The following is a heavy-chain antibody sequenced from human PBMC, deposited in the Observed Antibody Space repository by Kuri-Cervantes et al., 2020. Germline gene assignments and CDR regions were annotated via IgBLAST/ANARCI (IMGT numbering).Heavy chain of an antibody. CDR3: ARDLGGYGGDALDI. D-gene: IGHD5-12*01. Sequence: GGSLRLSCAASGFTFRSSSMHWVRQAPGKGLEWVAVISNDGTNKYYADYVKGRFTISRDNSKNTLYVHMNSLRADDTAVYYCARDLGGYGGDALDIWGQGTMVTVSS. CDR2: ISNDGTNK. CDR1: GFTFRSSS. V-gene: IGHV3-30*01. J-gene: IGHJ3*02.